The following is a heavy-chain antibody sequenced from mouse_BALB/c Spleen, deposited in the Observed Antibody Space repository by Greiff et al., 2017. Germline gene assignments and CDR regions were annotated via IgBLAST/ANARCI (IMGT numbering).Heavy chain of an antibody. J-gene: IGHJ3*01. CDR3: ARGSSFAY. D-gene: IGHD1-3*01. Sequence: VQLVESGAELVRPGSSVKISCKASGYAFSIYWMNWVKQRPGQGLEWIGQIYPGDGDTNYNGKFKGKATLTADKSSSTAYMQLSSLTSEDSAVYFCARGSSFAYWGQGTLVTVSA. V-gene: IGHV1-80*01. CDR1: GYAFSIYW. CDR2: IYPGDGDT.